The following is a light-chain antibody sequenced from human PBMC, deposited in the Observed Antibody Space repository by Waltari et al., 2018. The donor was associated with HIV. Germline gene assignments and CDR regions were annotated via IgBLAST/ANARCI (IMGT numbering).Light chain of an antibody. CDR3: QQSYSSPT. CDR1: QSINKY. V-gene: IGKV1-39*01. CDR2: TAT. Sequence: DIQMTQSPSSLSASVGDRVTITCRASQSINKYLNWYQQKPGQAPKMLIYTATTLQSGVPSRFSGIGSGTDFTLTIANLQPEDFAVYFCQQSYSSPTFGPGTTVDFK. J-gene: IGKJ3*01.